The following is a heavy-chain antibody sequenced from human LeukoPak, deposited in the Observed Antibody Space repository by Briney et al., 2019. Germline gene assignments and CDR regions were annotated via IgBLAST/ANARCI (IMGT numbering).Heavy chain of an antibody. J-gene: IGHJ4*02. CDR3: ARGAPRYYYDSSGYLDY. V-gene: IGHV4-34*01. Sequence: PSETLSLTCAVYGGSFSGYYWSWIRQPPGKGLEWIGEINHSGSTNYNPSLKSRGTISVDTSKKQFSLKLSSVTAADTAAYYCARGAPRYYYDSSGYLDYWGQGTLVTVSS. CDR2: INHSGST. CDR1: GGSFSGYY. D-gene: IGHD3-22*01.